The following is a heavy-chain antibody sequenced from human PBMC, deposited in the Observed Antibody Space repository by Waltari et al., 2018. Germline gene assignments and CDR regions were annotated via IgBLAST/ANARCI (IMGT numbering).Heavy chain of an antibody. CDR3: ARVGELRNGYFDL. V-gene: IGHV3-74*01. J-gene: IGHJ2*01. Sequence: EVQVVESGGGLVQPGGSLRLSCAASGFTFSSYWMHCVRQAPGKGLVWVARINSDGSSTSYADCVKGRFTICRDTAKHTLYLQMNRLGAEDTAVYYCARVGELRNGYFDLWGRGTLVTVSS. D-gene: IGHD1-7*01. CDR1: GFTFSSYW. CDR2: INSDGSST.